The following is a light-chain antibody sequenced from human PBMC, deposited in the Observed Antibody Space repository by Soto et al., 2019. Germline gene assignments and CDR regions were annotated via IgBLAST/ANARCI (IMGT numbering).Light chain of an antibody. CDR2: AVS. CDR1: SSDVGTYKY. CDR3: TPDVGGNIWV. Sequence: QSALTQPPSASGSPGQSVTIPCTGTSSDVGTYKYVSWYQQYPGKDPTLMISAVSKRRSGVPDRFSGSKSGNTASLTVSGVQSEDEAGYYCTPDVGGNIWVFVGGTKLTVL. V-gene: IGLV2-8*01. J-gene: IGLJ3*02.